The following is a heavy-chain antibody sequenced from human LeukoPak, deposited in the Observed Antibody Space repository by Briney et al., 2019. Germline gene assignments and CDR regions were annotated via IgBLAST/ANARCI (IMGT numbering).Heavy chain of an antibody. CDR1: GYSFTAFY. J-gene: IGHJ4*02. Sequence: WASVTVSCTASGYSFTAFYIHWVRQAPGQGLEWMGWIHPRSGETNYAYKFRGRVTMTRDTSISTAYMDLGSLGSDDTAVYYCARDGEYGTGSYYRGCFDYWGQGILVTVSS. D-gene: IGHD3-10*01. CDR2: IHPRSGET. V-gene: IGHV1-2*02. CDR3: ARDGEYGTGSYYRGCFDY.